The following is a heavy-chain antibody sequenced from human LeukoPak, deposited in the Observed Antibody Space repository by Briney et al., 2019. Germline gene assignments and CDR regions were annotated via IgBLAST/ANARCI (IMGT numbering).Heavy chain of an antibody. CDR2: IYASGTT. J-gene: IGHJ6*03. CDR1: GGAISNGTYY. CDR3: ARDSPYYYYYYMDV. V-gene: IGHV4-61*02. Sequence: PSETLSLTCSVSGGAISNGTYYWSWIRQPAGKGLEWIGRIYASGTTNYNPSLKSRVTISEDKSKNQFSLKLTSVTAADTAVYYCARDSPYYYYYYMDVWGKGTTVTVSS.